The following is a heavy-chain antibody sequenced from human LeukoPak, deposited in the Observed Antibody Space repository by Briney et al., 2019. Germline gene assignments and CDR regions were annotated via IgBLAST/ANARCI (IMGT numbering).Heavy chain of an antibody. Sequence: KPSETLSLTCAVYGGSFSGYYWSWIRQPPGKGLEWIGEINHSGSTNYNPSLKSRVTISVDTSKNQFSLKLSSVAAADTAVYYCARFPTTVTTSDYFDYWGQGTLVTVSS. J-gene: IGHJ4*02. CDR2: INHSGST. CDR1: GGSFSGYY. V-gene: IGHV4-34*01. CDR3: ARFPTTVTTSDYFDY. D-gene: IGHD4-17*01.